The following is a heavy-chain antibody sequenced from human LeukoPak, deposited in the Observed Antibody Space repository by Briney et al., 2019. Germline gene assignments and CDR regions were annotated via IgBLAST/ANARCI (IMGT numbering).Heavy chain of an antibody. D-gene: IGHD3-22*01. V-gene: IGHV3-7*01. CDR1: GLTFSRDW. CDR3: ATYSSLNTREFQY. Sequence: GGSLRLFCEASGLTFSRDWMGWVRQAPGKGLEWVANIRQDGGETYYGDSVKGRFIISRDNAKNSLFLQMNRLRAEDTAVYYCATYSSLNTREFQYWGQGTLVTVSP. CDR2: IRQDGGET. J-gene: IGHJ1*01.